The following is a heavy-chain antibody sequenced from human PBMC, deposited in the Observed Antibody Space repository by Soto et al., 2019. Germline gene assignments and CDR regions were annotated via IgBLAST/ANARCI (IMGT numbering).Heavy chain of an antibody. J-gene: IGHJ5*02. D-gene: IGHD2-15*01. CDR3: AHSPYCSGGSCYSGWFDP. Sequence: QITLKESGPTLVKPTQTLTLTCTFSGFSLSTSGVGVGWIRQPPGKALEWLALIYWDDDKRYSPSLKSRLTITKDTSQNQVVLTMTNMDPVDTATYYCAHSPYCSGGSCYSGWFDPWGQGTLVTVSS. CDR1: GFSLSTSGVG. V-gene: IGHV2-5*02. CDR2: IYWDDDK.